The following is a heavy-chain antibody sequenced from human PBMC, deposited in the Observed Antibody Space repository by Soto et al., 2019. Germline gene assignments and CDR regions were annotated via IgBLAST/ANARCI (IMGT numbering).Heavy chain of an antibody. CDR1: GFTFSSYS. D-gene: IGHD2-2*01. J-gene: IGHJ5*02. CDR2: ISSSSSTM. CDR3: ASLGYCISTSCYSNWFDP. Sequence: EVQLVESGGGLVQPGGSLRLSCAASGFTFSSYSMNWVRQAPGKGLEWVSYISSSSSTMYYADSVKGRFTISRDNAKTSLFLPMNSLRDEDTAVYYCASLGYCISTSCYSNWFDPWGQGTLVTVSS. V-gene: IGHV3-48*02.